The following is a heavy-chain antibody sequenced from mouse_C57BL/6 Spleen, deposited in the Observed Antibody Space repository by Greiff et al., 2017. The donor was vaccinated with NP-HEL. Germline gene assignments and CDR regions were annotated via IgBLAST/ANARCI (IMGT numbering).Heavy chain of an antibody. Sequence: EVMLVESGGGLVKPGGSLKLSCAASGFTFSDYGMHWVRQAPEKGLEWVAYISSGSSTIYYADTVKGRFTISRDNAKNTLFQQMTRLRSEDTAMYYGARRGDFDYWGKGTTLTVSS. V-gene: IGHV5-17*01. CDR1: GFTFSDYG. J-gene: IGHJ2*01. CDR2: ISSGSSTI. CDR3: ARRGDFDY.